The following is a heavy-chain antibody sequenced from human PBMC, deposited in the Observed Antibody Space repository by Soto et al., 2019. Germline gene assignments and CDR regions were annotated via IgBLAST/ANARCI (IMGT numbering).Heavy chain of an antibody. CDR2: INWNSNSI. J-gene: IGHJ4*02. CDR1: GFTFDDYA. D-gene: IGHD2-15*01. CDR3: TKDRRPRSSGGTCNPDY. Sequence: GGSLRLSCAASGFTFDDYAMHWVRQAPGKGLEWVSGINWNSNSIAYADSVKGRFTISRDNAENSLYLQMKSLRAEDTAFYYCTKDRRPRSSGGTCNPDYWGLGTLVTVSS. V-gene: IGHV3-9*01.